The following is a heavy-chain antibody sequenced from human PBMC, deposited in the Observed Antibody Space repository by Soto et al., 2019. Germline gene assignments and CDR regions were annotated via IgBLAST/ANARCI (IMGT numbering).Heavy chain of an antibody. D-gene: IGHD2-21*01. Sequence: EVQLVESGGGLVKAGGSLRLFCTASGFTFRNYNMNWVRQAPGKGLELVSSISTGGAYMFYADSVKGRFTISRDNAQNSLFLQIDSRRAEDTAVYYCARDIASPGGDYFDSWGQGTLVTVSS. CDR3: ARDIASPGGDYFDS. V-gene: IGHV3-21*06. CDR1: GFTFRNYN. J-gene: IGHJ4*02. CDR2: ISTGGAYM.